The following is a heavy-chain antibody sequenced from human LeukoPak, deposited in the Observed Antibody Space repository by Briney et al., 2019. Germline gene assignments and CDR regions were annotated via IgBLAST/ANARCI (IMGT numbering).Heavy chain of an antibody. V-gene: IGHV4-30-2*01. J-gene: IGHJ5*02. CDR3: ARGGCSSTSCYRYWFDP. D-gene: IGHD2-2*02. Sequence: SETLSLTCTVSGGSISSGGYYWSWIRQPPGKGLEWIGYIYHSGSTYYNPSLKSRVTISVDRSKNQFSLKLSSVTAADTAVYYCARGGCSSTSCYRYWFDPWGQGTLVTASS. CDR2: IYHSGST. CDR1: GGSISSGGYY.